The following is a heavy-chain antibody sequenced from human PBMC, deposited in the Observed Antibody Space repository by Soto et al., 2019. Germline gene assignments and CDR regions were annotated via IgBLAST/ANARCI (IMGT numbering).Heavy chain of an antibody. D-gene: IGHD2-8*01. CDR2: IRSYNNST. Sequence: QVQLVQSGAEVKKPGASVQVSCKASGYTFTSYGVNWVRQAPGQGLEWMGWIRSYNNSTNYAQKLQGRVTMTTDTCTNTAYMELRSLGSDDTAVYYCARHGNGDAYWGQGSLITVSS. CDR1: GYTFTSYG. V-gene: IGHV1-18*01. CDR3: ARHGNGDAY. J-gene: IGHJ4*02.